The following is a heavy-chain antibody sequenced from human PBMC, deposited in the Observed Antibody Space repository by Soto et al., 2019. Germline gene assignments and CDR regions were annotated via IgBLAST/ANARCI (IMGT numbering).Heavy chain of an antibody. J-gene: IGHJ4*02. D-gene: IGHD3-22*01. Sequence: GASVKLSWEASGFAFNSSSGQWVQQARGQRLEWIGWITVGSGNTNYAQKFQERVTIIRDMSTSTAYMELSNLRSEDTAAYYCAAGDSSGYSGGWGQRTQVTVSS. CDR2: ITVGSGNT. V-gene: IGHV1-58*01. CDR1: GFAFNSSS. CDR3: AAGDSSGYSGG.